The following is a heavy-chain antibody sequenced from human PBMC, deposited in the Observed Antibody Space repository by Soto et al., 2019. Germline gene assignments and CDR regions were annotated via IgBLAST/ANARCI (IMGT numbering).Heavy chain of an antibody. D-gene: IGHD6-6*01. Sequence: EVQLVESGGGLVKPGGSLRLSCAASGFTFSSYSMNWVRQAPGKGLEWVSSISSSSLSINYADSVKGRFSISRDNAQNSLHLQMNNLRAEDTAVYYCARNESSNIYGMEVWGQGTTVTVSS. CDR2: ISSSSLSI. J-gene: IGHJ6*02. CDR1: GFTFSSYS. CDR3: ARNESSNIYGMEV. V-gene: IGHV3-21*01.